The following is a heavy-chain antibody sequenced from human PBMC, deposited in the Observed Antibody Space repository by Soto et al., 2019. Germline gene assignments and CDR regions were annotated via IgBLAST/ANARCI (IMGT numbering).Heavy chain of an antibody. CDR3: ARGGSSWHDPWFDP. CDR1: GGSISSYY. Sequence: KPSETLSLTCTVSGGSISSYYWSWIRQPPGKGLEWIGYIYYSGSTNYNPSLKSRVTISVDTSKNQFSLKLSSVTAADTAVYYCARGGSSWHDPWFDPWGQGTLVTVSS. V-gene: IGHV4-59*01. D-gene: IGHD6-13*01. CDR2: IYYSGST. J-gene: IGHJ5*02.